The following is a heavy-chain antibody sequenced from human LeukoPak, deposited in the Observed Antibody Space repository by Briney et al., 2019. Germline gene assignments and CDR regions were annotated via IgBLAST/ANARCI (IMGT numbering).Heavy chain of an antibody. Sequence: SVKLSCKASGGTFSSYAISWVRQAPGQGLEWMGGIIPIFGTANYAQKFQGRVTITTDESTSTAYMELSSLRSEDTAVYYCARGLRLGELSLYPGYWGQGTLVTVSS. V-gene: IGHV1-69*05. J-gene: IGHJ4*02. CDR2: IIPIFGTA. D-gene: IGHD3-16*02. CDR3: ARGLRLGELSLYPGY. CDR1: GGTFSSYA.